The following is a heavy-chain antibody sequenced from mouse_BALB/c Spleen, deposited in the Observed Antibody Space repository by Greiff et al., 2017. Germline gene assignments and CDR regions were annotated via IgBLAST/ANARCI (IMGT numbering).Heavy chain of an antibody. CDR1: GYSITSGYY. CDR3: AREGDYDYFDY. V-gene: IGHV3-6*02. CDR2: ISYDGSN. J-gene: IGHJ2*01. D-gene: IGHD2-4*01. Sequence: EVQLQESGPGLVKPSQSLSLTCSVTGYSITSGYYWNWIRQFPGNKLEWMGYISYDGSNNYNPSLKNRISITRDTSKNQFFLKLNSVTTEDTATYYCAREGDYDYFDYWGQGTTLTVSS.